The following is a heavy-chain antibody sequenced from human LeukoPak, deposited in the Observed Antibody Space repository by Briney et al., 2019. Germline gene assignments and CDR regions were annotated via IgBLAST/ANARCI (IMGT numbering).Heavy chain of an antibody. Sequence: GGSLRLSCAASGFTFSDYYMSWIRQAPGKGLEWVSYITSSATAIYYTDSVKGRFTISRDNAKNSLYLQMNSLRAEDTAVYYCARSRYCTNGICSYFDYWGQGTLVTVSS. CDR3: ARSRYCTNGICSYFDY. V-gene: IGHV3-11*01. J-gene: IGHJ4*02. CDR1: GFTFSDYY. CDR2: ITSSATAI. D-gene: IGHD2-8*01.